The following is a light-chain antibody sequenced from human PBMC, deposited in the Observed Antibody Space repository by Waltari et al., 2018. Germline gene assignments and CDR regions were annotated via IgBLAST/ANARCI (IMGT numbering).Light chain of an antibody. CDR1: SSDVGGYNY. CDR3: TSYASSNSVV. Sequence: QSALTQPPSASGSPGQSVTISCTGTSSDVGGYNYVSWYQQHPGKAPKLMIYEVSTRPSGVPDRFAGSKSGNTASLTVSGLQAEDEADYYCTSYASSNSVVFGGGTKLTVL. V-gene: IGLV2-8*01. CDR2: EVS. J-gene: IGLJ2*01.